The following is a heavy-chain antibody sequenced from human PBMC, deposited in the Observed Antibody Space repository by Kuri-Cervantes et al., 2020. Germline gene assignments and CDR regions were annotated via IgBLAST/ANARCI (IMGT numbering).Heavy chain of an antibody. D-gene: IGHD5-18*01. CDR1: GGTFSSYT. CDR2: IIPIFGTA. V-gene: IGHV1-69*13. J-gene: IGHJ6*02. CDR3: ARARGYSYGLRYYYYGMDV. Sequence: SVKVSCKASGGTFSSYTISWVRQAPGQGLEWMGGIIPIFGTANYAQKFQGRVTITADESTSTAYMELSSLRSEDTAVYYCARARGYSYGLRYYYYGMDVWGQGTTVTVSS.